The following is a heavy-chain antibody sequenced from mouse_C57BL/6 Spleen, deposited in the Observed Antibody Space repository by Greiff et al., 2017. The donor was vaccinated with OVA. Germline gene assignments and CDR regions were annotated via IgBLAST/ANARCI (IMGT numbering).Heavy chain of an antibody. CDR1: GYSITSGYY. J-gene: IGHJ3*01. D-gene: IGHD3-2*02. CDR2: ISYDGSN. V-gene: IGHV3-6*01. CDR3: ARDGTRSGYEAY. Sequence: EVQLQESGPGLVKPSQSLSLTCSVTGYSITSGYYWNWIRQFPGNKLEWMGYISYDGSNNYNPSLKNRISITRDTSKNQFFLKLNSVTTEDTAAYYCARDGTRSGYEAYWGQGTLVTVSA.